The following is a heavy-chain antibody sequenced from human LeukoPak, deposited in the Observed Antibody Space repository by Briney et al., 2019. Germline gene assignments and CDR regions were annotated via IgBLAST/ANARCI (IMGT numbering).Heavy chain of an antibody. Sequence: ASVKASCKASGGTFSSYAISWVRQAPGQGLEWMGRIIPILGIANYAQKFQGRVTITADKSTSTAYMELSSLRSEDTAVYYCARGGGWLQLTYYFGYWGQGTLVTVSS. V-gene: IGHV1-69*04. CDR3: ARGGGWLQLTYYFGY. D-gene: IGHD5-24*01. CDR2: IIPILGIA. J-gene: IGHJ4*02. CDR1: GGTFSSYA.